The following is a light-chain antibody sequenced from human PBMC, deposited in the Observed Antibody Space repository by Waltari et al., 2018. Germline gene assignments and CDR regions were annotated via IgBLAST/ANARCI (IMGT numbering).Light chain of an antibody. J-gene: IGKJ2*01. V-gene: IGKV3-15*01. CDR3: QQDNSYLDT. CDR2: GAS. CDR1: QSVSSN. Sequence: EIVMTQSPATLSVSPGERATLSCRASQSVSSNLAWYQQKPGQAPRLLIYGASTRATGIPARFSGSGFGTEFNLTISSLQSEDFAVLYWQQDNSYLDTFGQGTKLEIK.